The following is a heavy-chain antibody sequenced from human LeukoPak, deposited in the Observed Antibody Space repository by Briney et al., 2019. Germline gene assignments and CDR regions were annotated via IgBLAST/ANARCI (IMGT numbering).Heavy chain of an antibody. V-gene: IGHV4-30-4*01. J-gene: IGHJ4*02. Sequence: SETLSLTCTVSGGSISSYYWSWIRQPPGKGLEWIGYIYYSGSTYYNPSLKSRVTISVDTSKNQFSLKLSSVTAADTAVYYCARVDSSGYYYDWYYFDYWGQGTLVAVSS. CDR1: GGSISSYY. CDR3: ARVDSSGYYYDWYYFDY. CDR2: IYYSGST. D-gene: IGHD3-22*01.